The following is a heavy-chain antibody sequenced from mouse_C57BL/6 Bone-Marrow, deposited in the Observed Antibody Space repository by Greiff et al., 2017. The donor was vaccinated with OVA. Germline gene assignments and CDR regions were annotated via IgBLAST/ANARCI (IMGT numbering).Heavy chain of an antibody. J-gene: IGHJ2*01. CDR1: GYTFTSYG. D-gene: IGHD2-3*01. V-gene: IGHV1-81*01. Sequence: QVQLQQSGAELARPGASVKLSCKASGYTFTSYGISWVKQRTGQGLEWIGEIYPRSGNTYYNEKFKGKATLTADKSSSTAYMELRILTSEDSAVYFSGGDGYSPDYFDYWGQGTTRTVSS. CDR2: IYPRSGNT. CDR3: GGDGYSPDYFDY.